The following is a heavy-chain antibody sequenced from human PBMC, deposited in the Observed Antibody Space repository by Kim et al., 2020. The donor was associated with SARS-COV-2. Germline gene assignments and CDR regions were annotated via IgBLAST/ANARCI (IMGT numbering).Heavy chain of an antibody. Sequence: SRVTISVDTAKNQFSLKLSSVTAADTAVYYCARDYITMVRGVIEDYGMDVWGQGTPVTVSS. D-gene: IGHD3-10*01. J-gene: IGHJ6*02. V-gene: IGHV4-34*01. CDR3: ARDYITMVRGVIEDYGMDV.